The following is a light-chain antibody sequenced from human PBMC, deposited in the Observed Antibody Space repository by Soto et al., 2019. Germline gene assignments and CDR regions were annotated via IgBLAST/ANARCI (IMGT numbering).Light chain of an antibody. J-gene: IGLJ2*01. Sequence: QPVLTQSSSASASLGSSVKISCTLSSGHSSNIIAWHQQQPGKAPRCLMRVESSGSYNRASGVPDRFSGSRSGADRYLTIYNFQSEDEADYYCETWDSNSRVFGGGTKLTVL. CDR2: VESSGSY. CDR1: SGHSSNI. CDR3: ETWDSNSRV. V-gene: IGLV4-60*03.